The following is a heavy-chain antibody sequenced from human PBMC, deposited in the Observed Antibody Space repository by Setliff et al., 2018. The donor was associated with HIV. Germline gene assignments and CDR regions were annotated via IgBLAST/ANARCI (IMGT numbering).Heavy chain of an antibody. D-gene: IGHD2-15*01. CDR2: IYPGDSDT. CDR1: GYSFTSYW. CDR3: ATSPLGYCSGGSCYQYFDY. Sequence: PGESLKISCKGSGYSFTSYWIGWVRQMPGKGLEWMGIIYPGDSDTRYSPSFQGQVTTSADKSISTAYLQWSSLKASDTAMYYCATSPLGYCSGGSCYQYFDYWGPGTLVTVSS. V-gene: IGHV5-51*01. J-gene: IGHJ4*02.